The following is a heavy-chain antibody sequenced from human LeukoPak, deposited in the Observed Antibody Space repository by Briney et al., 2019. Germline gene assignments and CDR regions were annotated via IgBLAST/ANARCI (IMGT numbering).Heavy chain of an antibody. D-gene: IGHD2-2*01. J-gene: IGHJ4*02. Sequence: PGGCLRLSCAASGFTFSNAWMSWVRQAPGKGLEWVGRIKSKTDSGTTDYAAPVKGRFIISRDDSKNTLYLQMNSLKFEDTAVYYCTTAPAQSDYWGQGTLVTVSS. CDR3: TTAPAQSDY. V-gene: IGHV3-15*01. CDR1: GFTFSNAW. CDR2: IKSKTDSGTT.